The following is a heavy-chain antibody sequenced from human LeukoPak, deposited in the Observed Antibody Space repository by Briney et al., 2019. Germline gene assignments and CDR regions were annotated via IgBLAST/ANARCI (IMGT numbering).Heavy chain of an antibody. D-gene: IGHD3-10*01. CDR3: ARERGSGSYHPFDP. Sequence: GGSLRLSCVASGFTFSSYWMSWVRQTPGTGLEWVANIKQDGSEKNYVDSVKGRFTISRDNAKNSLYLQMNSLRADDTAVYYCARERGSGSYHPFDPWGQGTLATVSS. J-gene: IGHJ5*02. V-gene: IGHV3-7*01. CDR2: IKQDGSEK. CDR1: GFTFSSYW.